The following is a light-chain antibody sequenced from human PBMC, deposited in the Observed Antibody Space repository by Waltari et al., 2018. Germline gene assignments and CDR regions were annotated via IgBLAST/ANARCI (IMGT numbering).Light chain of an antibody. CDR3: QQRKNWPPLT. J-gene: IGKJ4*01. CDR1: QNVDRY. CDR2: DAS. V-gene: IGKV3-11*01. Sequence: ETVLTQSPGTLSLSPGERATISCRASQNVDRYLAWYQQKPGQATRLLIYDASIRATGIPARFSGSGSGTDFTLTINSLEPDDFATYYCQQRKNWPPLTFGGGTKVEIK.